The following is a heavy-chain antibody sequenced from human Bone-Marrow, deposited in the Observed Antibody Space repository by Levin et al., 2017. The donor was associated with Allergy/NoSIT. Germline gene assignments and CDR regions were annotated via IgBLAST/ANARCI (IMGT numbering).Heavy chain of an antibody. D-gene: IGHD2-15*01. CDR3: ARASDVVVVLAAYFDY. CDR1: GGSIRSDDYY. V-gene: IGHV4-30-4*01. J-gene: IGHJ4*02. CDR2: ISYSGRT. Sequence: SQTLSLTCSVFGGSIRSDDYYWSWIRQAPGKGLEWIGYISYSGRTYLNASLKSRLTMSLDTSRNQFSLKLTSLTASDTAVYYCARASDVVVVLAAYFDYWGQGIPVTVSS.